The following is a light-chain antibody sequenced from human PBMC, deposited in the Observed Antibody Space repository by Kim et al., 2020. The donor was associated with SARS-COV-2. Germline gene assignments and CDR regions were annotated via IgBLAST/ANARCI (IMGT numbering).Light chain of an antibody. J-gene: IGKJ4*01. CDR2: GAS. CDR1: QSISIN. V-gene: IGKV3-15*01. Sequence: DTLMTQFPGTLSVSPGERATLSCRASQSISINLAWYQQKPGQAPRLLIYGASTRATGVPARFSGSGSGTEFTLTVSSLQSEDFAVYYCQQYNKWPTFGGGTKLEI. CDR3: QQYNKWPT.